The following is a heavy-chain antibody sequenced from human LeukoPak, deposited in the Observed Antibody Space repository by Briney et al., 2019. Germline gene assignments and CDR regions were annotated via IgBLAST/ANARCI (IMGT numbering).Heavy chain of an antibody. CDR3: ARGLRGYSSGWYSWYFDL. CDR2: IWYDGSNK. Sequence: GGSLRLSCAASGFTFSSYGMHWVRQAPGKGLEWVAVIWYDGSNKYYADSVKGRFTISRDNSKNTLYLQMNSLRAEDTAVYYCARGLRGYSSGWYSWYFDLWGRGTLVTVSS. V-gene: IGHV3-33*01. J-gene: IGHJ2*01. D-gene: IGHD6-19*01. CDR1: GFTFSSYG.